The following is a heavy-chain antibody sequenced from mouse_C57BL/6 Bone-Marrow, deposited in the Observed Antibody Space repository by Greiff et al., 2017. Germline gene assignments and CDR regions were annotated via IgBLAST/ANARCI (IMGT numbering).Heavy chain of an antibody. Sequence: EVMLVESGGDLVKPGGSLKLSCAASGFTFSSYGMSWVRQTPDKRLEWVATISSGGSYTYYPDSVKGRFTISRDNAKNTLYLQMSSLKSEDTAMYYCARHETYYSNDGAYWGQGTLVTVSA. D-gene: IGHD2-5*01. V-gene: IGHV5-6*01. CDR1: GFTFSSYG. CDR2: ISSGGSYT. J-gene: IGHJ3*01. CDR3: ARHETYYSNDGAY.